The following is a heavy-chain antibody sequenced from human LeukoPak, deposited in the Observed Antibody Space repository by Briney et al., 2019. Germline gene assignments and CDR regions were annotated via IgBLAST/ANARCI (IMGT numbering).Heavy chain of an antibody. Sequence: SETLSLTCTVSGGSISSYYWSWIRQPPGKGLEWIGYIYYSGSTNYNPSLKSRVTISVDTSKNQFSLKLSSVTAADTAVYYCARHISRAPGYDFWSGYPGPLDYWGQGSLVTVSS. CDR3: ARHISRAPGYDFWSGYPGPLDY. CDR1: GGSISSYY. J-gene: IGHJ4*02. V-gene: IGHV4-59*08. CDR2: IYYSGST. D-gene: IGHD3-3*01.